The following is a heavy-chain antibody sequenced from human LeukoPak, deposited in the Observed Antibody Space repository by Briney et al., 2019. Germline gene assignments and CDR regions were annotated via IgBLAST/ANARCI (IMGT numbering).Heavy chain of an antibody. Sequence: EASVTVSCTASGYTFTINYIHWVRQAPGQGLEWMGMIYPRDGSTSYAQKSQGRVTVTRDTSTSTVHMELSGLRSEDTAVYYCARDQKGFDYWGQGTLVTVSS. CDR1: GYTFTINY. CDR2: IYPRDGST. J-gene: IGHJ4*02. V-gene: IGHV1-46*01. CDR3: ARDQKGFDY.